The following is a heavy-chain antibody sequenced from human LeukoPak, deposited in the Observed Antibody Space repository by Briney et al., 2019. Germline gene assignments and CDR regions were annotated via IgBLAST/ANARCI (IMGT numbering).Heavy chain of an antibody. CDR1: GGSISSYY. V-gene: IGHV4-59*01. CDR3: AREGSGSHYFDY. D-gene: IGHD1-26*01. J-gene: IGHJ4*02. CDR2: IYYSGSS. Sequence: SETLSLTCTVSGGSISSYYWSWIRQPPGKGLEWIGYIYYSGSSNYNPSLKSRVTISVDTSKNQFSLNLSSVAAADTAMYYCAREGSGSHYFDYWGQGTLVTVSS.